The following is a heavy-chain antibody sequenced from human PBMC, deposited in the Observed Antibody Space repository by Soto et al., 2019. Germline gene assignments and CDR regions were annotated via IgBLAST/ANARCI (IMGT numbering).Heavy chain of an antibody. CDR3: ARDSSGYDLLDY. CDR1: GGSISSGDYY. V-gene: IGHV4-30-4*01. J-gene: IGHJ4*02. CDR2: IYYSGST. D-gene: IGHD5-12*01. Sequence: SETLSLTCTVSGGSISSGDYYWSWIRQPPGKGLEWIGYIYYSGSTYYNPSLKSRVTISVDTSKNQFSLKLSSVTAADTAVYYCARDSSGYDLLDYWGQGTLVTVSS.